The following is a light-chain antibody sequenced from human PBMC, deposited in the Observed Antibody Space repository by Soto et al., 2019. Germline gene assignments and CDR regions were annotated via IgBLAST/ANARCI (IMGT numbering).Light chain of an antibody. CDR1: SSNIGAGYD. Sequence: QPVLTQPPSVSGAPGQRVTISCTGSSSNIGAGYDVHWYQQLPGTAPKLLIYGNSNRPSGVPDRFSGSKSGTSASLAITGLQAEDEADYYCQSYDSSLSGVFGVGTQLTVL. J-gene: IGLJ3*02. CDR2: GNS. V-gene: IGLV1-40*01. CDR3: QSYDSSLSGV.